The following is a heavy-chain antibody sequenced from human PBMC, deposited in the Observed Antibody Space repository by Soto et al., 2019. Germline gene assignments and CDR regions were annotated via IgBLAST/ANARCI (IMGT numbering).Heavy chain of an antibody. CDR3: ANIVLSCGPYFDY. J-gene: IGHJ4*02. D-gene: IGHD2-15*01. Sequence: QVQLVESGGGVVQPGRSLRLSCAASGFTFSSYGMHWVRQAPGKGLEWVAVTSYDGSNKYYADSVKGRFTISRDNSKNTLYLQMNSLRAEDTAVYYCANIVLSCGPYFDYWGQGTLVTVSS. CDR2: TSYDGSNK. V-gene: IGHV3-30*18. CDR1: GFTFSSYG.